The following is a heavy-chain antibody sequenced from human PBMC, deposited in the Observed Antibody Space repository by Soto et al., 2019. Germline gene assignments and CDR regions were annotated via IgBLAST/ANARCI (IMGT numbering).Heavy chain of an antibody. J-gene: IGHJ6*02. CDR2: ISYDGSIK. CDR1: GFTFSSYC. V-gene: IGHV3-30*18. D-gene: IGHD5-18*01. Sequence: PGGSLRLSCAASGFTFSSYCMFWVRQAPGRGLEWVAFISYDGSIKYYADSVRGRFTISRDNSKNTLYLQMNSLRAEDTAVYYCANSEYSRYKNIDVWGQGTTVTVSS. CDR3: ANSEYSRYKNIDV.